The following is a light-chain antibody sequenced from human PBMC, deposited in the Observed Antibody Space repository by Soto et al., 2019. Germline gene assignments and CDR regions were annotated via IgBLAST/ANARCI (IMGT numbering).Light chain of an antibody. J-gene: IGKJ5*01. Sequence: EIVMTQSPATLSVSPGEIATLSCRSSQSVSSNLAWHQQKPGQAPRILMYDASTRATGIPSRFSGSGSGTDFTLTISSLQAEDVAVYYCQQYHSDPITFGQGTRLEIK. CDR3: QQYHSDPIT. CDR1: QSVSSN. CDR2: DAS. V-gene: IGKV3-15*01.